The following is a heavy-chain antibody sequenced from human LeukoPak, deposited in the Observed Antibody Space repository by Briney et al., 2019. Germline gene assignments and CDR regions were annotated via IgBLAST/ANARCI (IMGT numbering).Heavy chain of an antibody. CDR1: GGSFSGYY. D-gene: IGHD1-1*01. Sequence: PSETLSLTCAVYGGSFSGYYWSWIRQPPGKGLEWIGEIHHSGRTNFNPSLKSRGTISLDTSKNQFSLKLTSVTAADTAAYYCSGGPGGTMTGVYGMDVWGQGTTVSVSA. CDR3: SGGPGGTMTGVYGMDV. CDR2: IHHSGRT. J-gene: IGHJ6*01. V-gene: IGHV4-34*01.